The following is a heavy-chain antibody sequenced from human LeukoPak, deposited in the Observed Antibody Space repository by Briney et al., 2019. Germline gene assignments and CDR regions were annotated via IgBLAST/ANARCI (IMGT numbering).Heavy chain of an antibody. Sequence: PGESLRLSCDASGFPFSSYAMNWVRQAPGKGLEWVSCIRGNSGMRFYSDSVRGRFTISRDNSKNTVYLQMDSLRVDDTAVYFCAKDQEDRGYPSSFDFWGQGTLVTVSS. J-gene: IGHJ4*02. CDR2: IRGNSGMR. CDR3: AKDQEDRGYPSSFDF. CDR1: GFPFSSYA. D-gene: IGHD2-15*01. V-gene: IGHV3-23*01.